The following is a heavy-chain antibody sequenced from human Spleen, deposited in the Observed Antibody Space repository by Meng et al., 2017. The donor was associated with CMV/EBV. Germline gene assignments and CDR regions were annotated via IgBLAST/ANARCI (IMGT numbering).Heavy chain of an antibody. CDR2: IYIGAGNT. V-gene: IGHV3-23*03. CDR3: AKDSRGWSYYLDS. D-gene: IGHD3-22*01. J-gene: IGHJ4*02. Sequence: GESLKISCAASGFTFTTYAMSWVRQAPGKGLEWVAVIYIGAGNTYYADSVKGRFTISRDNSNNTLYLQMDRLRADDTAVYFCAKDSRGWSYYLDSWVQGTLVTVSS. CDR1: GFTFTTYA.